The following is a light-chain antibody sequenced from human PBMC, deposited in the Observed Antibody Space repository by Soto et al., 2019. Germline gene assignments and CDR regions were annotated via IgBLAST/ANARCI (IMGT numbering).Light chain of an antibody. J-gene: IGKJ1*01. CDR1: QSLGSDY. CDR3: QLYGTSRT. Sequence: ETVLTQSPGTLSLSPGERATLSCRASQSLGSDYLAWYQQKPGQAPRLLIYGVSSRATDIPDRFSGSGSGTDFTLTISRLEQEDFAMCYCQLYGTSRTFGQGTKVDIK. V-gene: IGKV3-20*01. CDR2: GVS.